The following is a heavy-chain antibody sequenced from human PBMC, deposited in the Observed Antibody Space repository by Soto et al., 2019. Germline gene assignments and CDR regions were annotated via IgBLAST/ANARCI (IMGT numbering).Heavy chain of an antibody. CDR3: AKEAGDH. CDR2: IIPMFDIK. D-gene: IGHD3-10*01. J-gene: IGHJ4*02. V-gene: IGHV1-69*13. Sequence: SVKVSCKTCGGNFNTYALTWVRQAPGQGLEWIGGIIPMFDIKNVAQRFQGRVTLNADDSMTTAYMEMTSLRSDDTAVYYCAKEAGDHWGQGTLVTV. CDR1: GGNFNTYA.